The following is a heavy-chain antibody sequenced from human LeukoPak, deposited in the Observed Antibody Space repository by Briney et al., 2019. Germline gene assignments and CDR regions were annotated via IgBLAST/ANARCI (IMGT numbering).Heavy chain of an antibody. CDR1: GYTFTSYG. V-gene: IGHV1-18*01. J-gene: IGHJ5*02. Sequence: ASVKVSCKASGYTFTSYGISWVRQALGQGLEWMGWISAYNGNTNYAQKLQGRVTMTTDTSTSTAYMELRSLRSDDTAVYYCARDRAAVAPDHWFDPWGQGTLVTVSS. D-gene: IGHD6-19*01. CDR3: ARDRAAVAPDHWFDP. CDR2: ISAYNGNT.